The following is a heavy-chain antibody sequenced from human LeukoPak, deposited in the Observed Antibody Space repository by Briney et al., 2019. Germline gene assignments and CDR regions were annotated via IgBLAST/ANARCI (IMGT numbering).Heavy chain of an antibody. D-gene: IGHD3-22*01. Sequence: WASVKVSCKASGGTFSSYAISWVRQAPGQGLEWMGGIIPIFGTANYAQKFQGRVTITTDESTSTAYMELSSLRSEDTAVCYCARDAHSYYYDSSGIFDYWGQGTLVTVSS. CDR3: ARDAHSYYYDSSGIFDY. CDR2: IIPIFGTA. J-gene: IGHJ4*02. CDR1: GGTFSSYA. V-gene: IGHV1-69*05.